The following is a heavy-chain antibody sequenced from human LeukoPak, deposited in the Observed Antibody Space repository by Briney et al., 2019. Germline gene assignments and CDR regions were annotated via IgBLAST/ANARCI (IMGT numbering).Heavy chain of an antibody. CDR2: IYHSGRT. CDR3: ARDETYSDVWSGSAGGGKGNYLDY. CDR1: GYSISNGYY. V-gene: IGHV4-38-2*02. J-gene: IGHJ4*02. D-gene: IGHD3-3*01. Sequence: SETLSLTCTASGYSISNGYYWGWMRQPPGKGLEWIGSIYHSGRTHYNPSLKSRVIISVDTSKNYFSLKLSSVTAADTAMYYCARDETYSDVWSGSAGGGKGNYLDYWGQGILVTVSS.